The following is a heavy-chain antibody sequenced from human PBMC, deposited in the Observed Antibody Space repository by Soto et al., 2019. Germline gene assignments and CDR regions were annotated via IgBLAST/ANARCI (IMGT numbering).Heavy chain of an antibody. J-gene: IGHJ4*02. CDR2: INPNSGGT. CDR1: GYTFTGYY. Sequence: ASVKVSCKASGYTFTGYYMHWVRQAPGQGLEWMGWINPNSGGTNYAQKFQGWVTMTRDTSISTAYMELSRLRSDDTAVYYCARAPYCGSGSYYNFDYWGQGTQVTVSS. D-gene: IGHD3-10*01. CDR3: ARAPYCGSGSYYNFDY. V-gene: IGHV1-2*04.